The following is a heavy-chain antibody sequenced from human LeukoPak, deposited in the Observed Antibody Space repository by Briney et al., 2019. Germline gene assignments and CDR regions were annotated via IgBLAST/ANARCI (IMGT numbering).Heavy chain of an antibody. V-gene: IGHV4-59*12. CDR3: ARDGPLVYFDH. D-gene: IGHD3-16*02. CDR2: IYYSGST. J-gene: IGHJ4*02. CDR1: GGSISSYY. Sequence: PSETLSLTCTVSGGSISSYYWSWIRQPAGKGLEWIGYIYYSGSTNYNPSLKSRVTISVDTSKNQFSLKLSSVTAADTAVYYCARDGPLVYFDHWGQGTLVTVSS.